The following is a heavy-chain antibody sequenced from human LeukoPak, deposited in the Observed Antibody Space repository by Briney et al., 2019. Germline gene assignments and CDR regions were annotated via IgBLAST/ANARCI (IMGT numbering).Heavy chain of an antibody. CDR2: ISSSSSYI. CDR3: ARAVDGCPDY. CDR1: GFTFSSYS. D-gene: IGHD3-9*01. V-gene: IGHV3-21*01. J-gene: IGHJ4*02. Sequence: GGSLRLSCAASGFTFSSYSMTWVRQAPGKGLEWVSSISSSSSYIYYADSVKGRFTISRDNAKNSLYLQMNSLRAEDTAVYYCARAVDGCPDYWGQGTLVTVSS.